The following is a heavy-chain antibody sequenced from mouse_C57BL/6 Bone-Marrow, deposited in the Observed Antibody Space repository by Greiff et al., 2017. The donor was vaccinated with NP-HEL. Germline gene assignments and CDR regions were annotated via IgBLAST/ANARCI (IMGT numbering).Heavy chain of an antibody. V-gene: IGHV14-2*01. CDR1: GFNIKDYY. CDR3: ARDYGSSYDYFDY. Sequence: VQLKESGAELVKPGASVKLSCTASGFNIKDYYMHWVKQRTEQGLEWIGRIDPEDGETKYAPKFQGKATITADTSSNTAYLQLSSLTSEDTAVYYCARDYGSSYDYFDYWGQGTTLTVSS. D-gene: IGHD1-1*01. CDR2: IDPEDGET. J-gene: IGHJ2*01.